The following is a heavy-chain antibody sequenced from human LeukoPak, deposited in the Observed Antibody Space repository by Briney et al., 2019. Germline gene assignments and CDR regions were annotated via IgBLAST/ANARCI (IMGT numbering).Heavy chain of an antibody. CDR1: GGSISSGGYS. J-gene: IGHJ6*04. D-gene: IGHD2-2*01. CDR3: ARESPSRVVVVPAASGDV. CDR2: IYHSGST. Sequence: SQTLSLTCTVSGGSISSGGYSWSWIRQPPGKGLEWIGYIYHSGSTYYNPSLKSRVTISVDRSKNQFSLKLSSVTAADTAVYYCARESPSRVVVVPAASGDVWAKGPRSPSPQ. V-gene: IGHV4-30-2*01.